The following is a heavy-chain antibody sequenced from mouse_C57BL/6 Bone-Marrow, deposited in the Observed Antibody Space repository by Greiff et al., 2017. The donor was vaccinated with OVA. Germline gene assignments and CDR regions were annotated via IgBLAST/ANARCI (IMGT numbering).Heavy chain of an antibody. V-gene: IGHV1-19*01. CDR2: INPYNGGT. CDR1: GYTFTDYY. J-gene: IGHJ2*01. CDR3: ARREGNLYYFDY. Sequence: EVQLQESGPVLVKPGASVKMSCKASGYTFTDYYMNWVKQSHGKSLEWIGVINPYNGGTSYNQKFKGKATLTVDKSSSTAYMELNSLTSEDSAVYYCARREGNLYYFDYWGQGTTLTVSS. D-gene: IGHD2-1*01.